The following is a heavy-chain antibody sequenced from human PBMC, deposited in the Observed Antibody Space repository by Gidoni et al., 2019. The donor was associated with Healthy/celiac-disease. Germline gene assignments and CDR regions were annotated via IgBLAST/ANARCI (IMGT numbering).Heavy chain of an antibody. D-gene: IGHD3-22*01. CDR1: GFTFSSYA. Sequence: QVQLVESGGGVVQPGRSLRLSCAASGFTFSSYAMHRVRQAPGKGLEWVAVISYDGSNKYYADSVKGRFTISRDNSKNTLYLQMNSLRAEDTAVYYCAASYDSSGYYAPGVGYWGQGTLVTVSS. CDR3: AASYDSSGYYAPGVGY. CDR2: ISYDGSNK. J-gene: IGHJ4*02. V-gene: IGHV3-30-3*01.